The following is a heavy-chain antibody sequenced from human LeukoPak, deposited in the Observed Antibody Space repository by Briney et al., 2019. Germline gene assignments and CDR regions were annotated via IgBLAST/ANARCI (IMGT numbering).Heavy chain of an antibody. Sequence: GGSLRLSCAASGFTFSSYCMTWVRQAPGKGLDWVASISISSSYIYYADSVKGRFTISRDNAKNSLYLQMNSLRAEDTAVYYCARDQKYSSGGSCLAGFDPWGQGTLVTVSS. D-gene: IGHD2-15*01. CDR3: ARDQKYSSGGSCLAGFDP. CDR2: ISISSSYI. CDR1: GFTFSSYC. V-gene: IGHV3-21*01. J-gene: IGHJ5*02.